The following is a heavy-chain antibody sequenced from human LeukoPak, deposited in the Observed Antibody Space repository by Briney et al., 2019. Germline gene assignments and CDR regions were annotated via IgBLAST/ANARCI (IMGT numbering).Heavy chain of an antibody. CDR2: IQSDGSYK. D-gene: IGHD3-16*01. J-gene: IGHJ4*02. Sequence: XXXPGKXLEHFTFIQSDGSYKYYADSVKGRFTVSRDNSKNTLYLQMNGLRGDDTAIYYCLKDLPVLHYWGQGTLVTVSS. V-gene: IGHV3-30*02. CDR3: LKDLPVLHY.